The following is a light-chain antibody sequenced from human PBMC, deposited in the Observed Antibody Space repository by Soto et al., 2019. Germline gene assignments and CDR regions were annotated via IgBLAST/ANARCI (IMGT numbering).Light chain of an antibody. Sequence: QAVVTQPPSSSGTPGQRVTITCSGSSANIVSNTVNWYQQLPGTAPKLLIYSNNQRPSGVPDRFSGSKSGTSASLAISGLQSEDEADYYCAAWDDSLNGVVFGGGTKVTVL. J-gene: IGLJ2*01. V-gene: IGLV1-44*01. CDR2: SNN. CDR1: SANIVSNT. CDR3: AAWDDSLNGVV.